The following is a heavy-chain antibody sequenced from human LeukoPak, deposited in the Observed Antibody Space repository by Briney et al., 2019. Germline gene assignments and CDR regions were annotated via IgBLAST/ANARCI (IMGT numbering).Heavy chain of an antibody. CDR3: TRHGLLWFGESDYYYYYMDV. V-gene: IGHV3-73*01. Sequence: GGSLRLSCAASGFTFSGSAMHWVRQAPGKGLEWVGRIRSKANSYATAYAASVKGRFTISRDDSKNTAYLQMNSLKTEDTAVYYCTRHGLLWFGESDYYYYYMDVWGKGTTVTVSS. CDR2: IRSKANSYAT. J-gene: IGHJ6*03. CDR1: GFTFSGSA. D-gene: IGHD3-10*01.